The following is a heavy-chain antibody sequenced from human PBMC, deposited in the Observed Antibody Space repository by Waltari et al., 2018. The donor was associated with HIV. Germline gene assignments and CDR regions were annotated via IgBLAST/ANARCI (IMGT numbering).Heavy chain of an antibody. CDR1: GGTFSSYA. CDR3: ASSPTMVQGVIITALLDI. Sequence: QVQLVQSGAEVKKPGSSVKVSCKASGGTFSSYAISWVRQAPGQGLEWMGGIIPIFGTANYAQKFQGRVTITADESTSTAYMELSSLRSEDTAVYYCASSPTMVQGVIITALLDIWGQGTMVTVSS. D-gene: IGHD3-10*01. J-gene: IGHJ3*02. V-gene: IGHV1-69*01. CDR2: IIPIFGTA.